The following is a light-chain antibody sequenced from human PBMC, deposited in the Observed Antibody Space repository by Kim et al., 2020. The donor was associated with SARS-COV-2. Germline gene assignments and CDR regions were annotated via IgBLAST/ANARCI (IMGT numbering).Light chain of an antibody. CDR1: RSVSSN. J-gene: IGKJ1*01. CDR3: QQYDDWWT. V-gene: IGKV3-15*01. CDR2: GAS. Sequence: SVSPGERATLSCRASRSVSSNLAWYQQKTGQAPRLLIYGASARATGVPARFSGSGSGTEFTLTISNLQSEDVAVYYCQQYDDWWTFGQGTKVDIK.